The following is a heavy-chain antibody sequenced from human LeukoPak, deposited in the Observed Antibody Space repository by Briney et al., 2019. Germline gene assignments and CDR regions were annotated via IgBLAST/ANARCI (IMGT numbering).Heavy chain of an antibody. V-gene: IGHV1-46*01. Sequence: ASVKVSCKASGYTFTSYYMHWVRQAPGQGLEWMGIINPSGGSTSYAQKFQGRVTMTRDTSTSTVYMELSSLRSEDTAVYYCARDLGDYDFWSGYYTRDYWGQGTLITVSS. CDR1: GYTFTSYY. CDR3: ARDLGDYDFWSGYYTRDY. J-gene: IGHJ4*02. D-gene: IGHD3-3*01. CDR2: INPSGGST.